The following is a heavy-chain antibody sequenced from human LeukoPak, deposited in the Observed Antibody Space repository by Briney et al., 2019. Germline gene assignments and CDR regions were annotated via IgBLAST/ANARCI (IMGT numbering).Heavy chain of an antibody. CDR2: INTDGSVT. CDR1: GITVVTFG. D-gene: IGHD1-26*01. Sequence: GGPLGFSVEAPGITVVTFGRPWFGKPPGKGLFGVSRINTDGSVTNYADSVEGRFTISGDNAKNTLYLQMNDLRAEDTAVYYCVTDRYSDSAFGDWGQGTLVTVSS. V-gene: IGHV3-74*01. J-gene: IGHJ4*02. CDR3: VTDRYSDSAFGD.